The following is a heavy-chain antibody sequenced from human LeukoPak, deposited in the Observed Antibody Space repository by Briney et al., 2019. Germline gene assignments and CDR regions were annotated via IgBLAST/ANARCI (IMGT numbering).Heavy chain of an antibody. CDR2: ISSSSSTI. V-gene: IGHV3-48*02. CDR3: ARDQYCSSTSCYTHFDY. D-gene: IGHD2-2*02. J-gene: IGHJ4*02. Sequence: PGGSLRLSCAASGFTFSSYRMNWVRQAPGKGLEWVSYISSSSSTIYYADSVKGRFTISRDNAKNSLYLQMNSLRDEDTAVYYCARDQYCSSTSCYTHFDYWGQGTLVTVSS. CDR1: GFTFSSYR.